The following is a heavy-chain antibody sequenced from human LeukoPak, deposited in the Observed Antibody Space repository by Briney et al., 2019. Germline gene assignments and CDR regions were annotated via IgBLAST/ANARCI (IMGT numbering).Heavy chain of an antibody. CDR3: AKGSYNDSGGSFYFDY. Sequence: PGGSLRLSCAASGFTFSSYAMSWVRQAPGKGLEWVSGISGSGDNTYYADSVKGRFTISRDNSKNTLYVQVNSLGTEDTAAYYCAKGSYNDSGGSFYFDYWGQGTLVTVSS. CDR1: GFTFSSYA. D-gene: IGHD3-22*01. CDR2: ISGSGDNT. J-gene: IGHJ4*02. V-gene: IGHV3-23*01.